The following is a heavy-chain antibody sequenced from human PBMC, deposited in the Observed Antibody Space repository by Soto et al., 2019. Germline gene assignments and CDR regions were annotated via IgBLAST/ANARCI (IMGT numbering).Heavy chain of an antibody. D-gene: IGHD6-13*01. J-gene: IGHJ4*02. Sequence: SETLSLTCTVSGGSISSYYWSWIRQPPGKGLEWIGEINHSGSTNYNPSLKSRVTISVDTSKNQFSLKLSSVTAADTAVYYCARVYSSSLRTDYWGQGTLVTVSS. V-gene: IGHV4-34*01. CDR3: ARVYSSSLRTDY. CDR1: GGSISSYY. CDR2: INHSGST.